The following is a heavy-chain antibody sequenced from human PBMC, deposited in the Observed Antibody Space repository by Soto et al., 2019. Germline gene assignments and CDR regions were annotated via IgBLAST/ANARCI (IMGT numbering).Heavy chain of an antibody. CDR2: AYYSGNT. D-gene: IGHD2-8*01. CDR3: TKVSSGWFDT. CDR1: GGSISSSGFS. J-gene: IGHJ5*02. Sequence: QLQLHESGPGLVKPSETLSLTCTVSGGSISSSGFSRGWVRQPPGKGLEWIGCAYYSGNTYYNPSPRSRVTISEDTSGNQFSLRVNSVSAANTAFYYCTKVSSGWFDTWGQGTLVTVSS. V-gene: IGHV4-39*01.